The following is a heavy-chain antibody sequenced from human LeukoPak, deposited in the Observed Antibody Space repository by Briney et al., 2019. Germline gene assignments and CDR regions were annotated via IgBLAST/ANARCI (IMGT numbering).Heavy chain of an antibody. V-gene: IGHV3-11*01. CDR2: ISRSGSTK. D-gene: IGHD2-15*01. Sequence: GGSLRLSCAASGFTFSDYNMRWIRQAPGKGLEWVSSISRSGSTKYYADAVKGRFTISRDNAKNSLFMQMNSLRAEDTAVYYCARVLRYCSGGNCYSGGLGYMDVWGKGTTVTISS. CDR1: GFTFSDYN. J-gene: IGHJ6*03. CDR3: ARVLRYCSGGNCYSGGLGYMDV.